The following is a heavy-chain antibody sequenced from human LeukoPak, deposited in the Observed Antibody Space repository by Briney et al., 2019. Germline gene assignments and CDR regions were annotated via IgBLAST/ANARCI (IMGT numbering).Heavy chain of an antibody. CDR2: IYYSGST. Sequence: SETLSLTCTVSGGSVSSGSYYWSWIWQPPGKGLEWIGYIYYSGSTNYNPSLKSRVTISVDTSKNQFSLKLSSVTAADTAVYYCARDPNGSGSYYNCWGQGTLVTVSS. J-gene: IGHJ4*02. D-gene: IGHD3-10*01. V-gene: IGHV4-61*01. CDR3: ARDPNGSGSYYNC. CDR1: GGSVSSGSYY.